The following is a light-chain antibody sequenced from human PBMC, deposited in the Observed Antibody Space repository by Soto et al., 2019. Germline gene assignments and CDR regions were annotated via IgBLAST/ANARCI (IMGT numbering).Light chain of an antibody. J-gene: IGLJ1*01. Sequence: QSVLTQPPSASGTPGQRVTISCSGSSSNIGSNAVNWYQQFPGTAPKLLIYTDNQRPSGVPDRFSGSTSCTSASLAISGLQSEEEADYFCAAWDGSLNAYVFGTGTKLTVL. V-gene: IGLV1-44*01. CDR1: SSNIGSNA. CDR3: AAWDGSLNAYV. CDR2: TDN.